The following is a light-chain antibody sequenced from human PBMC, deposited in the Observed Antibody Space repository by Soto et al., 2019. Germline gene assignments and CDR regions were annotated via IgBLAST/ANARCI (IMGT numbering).Light chain of an antibody. CDR3: QQYRAWPIT. Sequence: EILMAQSPTTLSVSPGERATLSCRASQGIGIDLAWYQQKPGQAPRLLIFGTSTRVTGIPARFSGSGSGTEFSLIINSLQSDDFAVYCCQQYRAWPITFGQGTRLDIK. CDR1: QGIGID. J-gene: IGKJ5*01. CDR2: GTS. V-gene: IGKV3-15*01.